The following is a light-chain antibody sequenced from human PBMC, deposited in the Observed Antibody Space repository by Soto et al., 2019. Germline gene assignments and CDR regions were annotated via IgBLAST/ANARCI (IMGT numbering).Light chain of an antibody. CDR2: DVS. V-gene: IGLV2-14*01. Sequence: QSPLTQPASVSVSPGQSITISCPGTNSDVVGYNYVSWYQQHPGKAPKFMIYDVSSRPSGVSDRFSGSKSGNTASLTISGLQAEDEADYYCSSYTTSNTRQIVFGTGTKVTVL. J-gene: IGLJ1*01. CDR1: NSDVVGYNY. CDR3: SSYTTSNTRQIV.